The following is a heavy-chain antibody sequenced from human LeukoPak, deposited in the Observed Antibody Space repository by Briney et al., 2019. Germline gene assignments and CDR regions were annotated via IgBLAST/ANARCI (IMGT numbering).Heavy chain of an antibody. V-gene: IGHV1-2*02. D-gene: IGHD5-18*01. J-gene: IGHJ4*02. CDR3: ATNSDVDTAMVGDY. CDR2: INPNSGGT. Sequence: ASVKVSCKASGYTFTGYYMHWVRQAPGQGLEWMGWINPNSGGTNYAQKFQSRVTMTRDTSISTAYMELSRLRSDDTAVYYCATNSDVDTAMVGDYWGQGTLVTVSS. CDR1: GYTFTGYY.